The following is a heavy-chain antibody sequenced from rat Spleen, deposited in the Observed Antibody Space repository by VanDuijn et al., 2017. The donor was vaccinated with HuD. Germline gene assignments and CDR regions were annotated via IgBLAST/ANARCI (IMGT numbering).Heavy chain of an antibody. CDR3: ARHGGLRNWFPY. CDR1: GFTFNNYW. CDR2: ITDTGGST. J-gene: IGHJ2*01. D-gene: IGHD1-11*01. V-gene: IGHV5-31*01. Sequence: EVQLVESGGGLVQPGRSLKLSCVASGFTFNNYWMTWIRQAPGKGLEWIASITDTGGSTYYQDSVKGRFTISRDNAKSILFLQMNSLRSEDTATYYCARHGGLRNWFPYWGQGVMVTVSS.